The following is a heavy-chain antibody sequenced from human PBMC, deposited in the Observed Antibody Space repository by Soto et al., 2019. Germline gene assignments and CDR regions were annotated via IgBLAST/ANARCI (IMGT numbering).Heavy chain of an antibody. CDR2: IIPILGTA. CDR3: ARSGFWSCYDTGRNWFDP. J-gene: IGHJ5*02. Sequence: QVQLVQSGAEVKKPGSSVKVYCKASGGTFSRYAISWVRQAPGQGLECMGGIIPILGTANYAQKFQGRVTITADESTSTAYMELRSLRAEDTAVYYCARSGFWSCYDTGRNWFDPWGQGTLVTVSS. V-gene: IGHV1-69*01. CDR1: GGTFSRYA. D-gene: IGHD3-3*01.